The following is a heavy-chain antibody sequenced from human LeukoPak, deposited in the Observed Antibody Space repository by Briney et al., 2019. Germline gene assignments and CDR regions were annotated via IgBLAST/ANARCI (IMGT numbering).Heavy chain of an antibody. CDR1: GFTFSSYS. D-gene: IGHD3-3*01. CDR2: IRGDSTET. J-gene: IGHJ4*02. Sequence: GGSLRLSCEGSGFTFSSYSMIWVRQAPGKGLEWVSSIRGDSTETRHADSLMGRFTISRDNAKKSLYLQMNSLRAEDTAVYYCARDHFGVVLDYWGQGTLVTVSS. CDR3: ARDHFGVVLDY. V-gene: IGHV3-21*01.